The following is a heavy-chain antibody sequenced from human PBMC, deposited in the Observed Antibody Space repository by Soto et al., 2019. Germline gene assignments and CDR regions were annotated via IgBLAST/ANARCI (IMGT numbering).Heavy chain of an antibody. Sequence: GGSLRLSCAASGFTFSAYGMHWVRQAPGKGLEWVAAISHDGTNKDYGGSVKGRFTISRDNSKKTLYLQMNSLRPEDTALYYCAKDEYYYSRSGYYIFDSWGQGTLVTVSS. D-gene: IGHD3-22*01. CDR3: AKDEYYYSRSGYYIFDS. J-gene: IGHJ4*02. V-gene: IGHV3-30*18. CDR2: ISHDGTNK. CDR1: GFTFSAYG.